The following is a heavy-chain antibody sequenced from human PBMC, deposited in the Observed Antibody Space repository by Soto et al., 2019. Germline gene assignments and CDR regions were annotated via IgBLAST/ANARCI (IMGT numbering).Heavy chain of an antibody. D-gene: IGHD3-10*01. CDR2: ISGGGDYI. CDR3: ASLSRFALDY. CDR1: GFAFSSYT. Sequence: PGGSLRLSCAASGFAFSSYTMNWVRQAPGKGLEWVSSISGGGDYIYYTGSVKGRFSISRDNAKNSLYLQMDSLRAEDTAVYYCASLSRFALDYWGQGTLVTAPQ. V-gene: IGHV3-21*01. J-gene: IGHJ4*01.